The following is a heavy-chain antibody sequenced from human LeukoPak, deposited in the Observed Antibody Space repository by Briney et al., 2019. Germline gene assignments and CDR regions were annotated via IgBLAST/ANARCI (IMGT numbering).Heavy chain of an antibody. V-gene: IGHV3-49*04. CDR2: IRSKAYGGTT. Sequence: GGSLRLSCTASGFTFGDYAMSWVRQAPGKGLEWVGFIRSKAYGGTTEYAASVKGRFTISRDDSKSIAYLQMNSLKTEDTAVYYCTRDGRFPFDYWGQGTLVTVSS. CDR3: TRDGRFPFDY. D-gene: IGHD3-16*01. J-gene: IGHJ4*02. CDR1: GFTFGDYA.